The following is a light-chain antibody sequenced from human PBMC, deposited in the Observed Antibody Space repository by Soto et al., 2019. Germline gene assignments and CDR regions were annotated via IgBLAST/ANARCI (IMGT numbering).Light chain of an antibody. CDR3: QQYDFYST. CDR1: QTISTH. CDR2: EAS. J-gene: IGKJ4*01. Sequence: TQSPSTLSASVGDRVTITCRASQTISTHLAWYQQKAGKAPKVLISEASSLEGGVPSRFSGSGSRTEFTLTISSLQPDDFATYYCQQYDFYSTFGGGTKVEIK. V-gene: IGKV1-5*03.